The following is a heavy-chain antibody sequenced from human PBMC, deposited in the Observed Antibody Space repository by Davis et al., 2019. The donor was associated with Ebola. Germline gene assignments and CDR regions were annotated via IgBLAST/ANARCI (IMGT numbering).Heavy chain of an antibody. CDR1: GYTFTSYG. J-gene: IGHJ6*04. CDR2: ISAYNGNT. Sequence: ASVKVSCKASGYTFTSYGISWVRQAPGQGLEWMGWISAYNGNTNYAQKLQGRVTMTTDTSTSTAYMELRSLRSDDTAVYYCARDPRASSSWNKNYYYYYGMDVWGKGTTVTVSS. CDR3: ARDPRASSSWNKNYYYYYGMDV. V-gene: IGHV1-18*01. D-gene: IGHD6-13*01.